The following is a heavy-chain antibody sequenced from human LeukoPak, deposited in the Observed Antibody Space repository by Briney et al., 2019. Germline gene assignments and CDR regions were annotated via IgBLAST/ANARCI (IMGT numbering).Heavy chain of an antibody. Sequence: SETLSLTCTVSGGSISSSSYYWGWIRQPPGKGLEWIGSIYYSGSTYYNPSLKSRVTISVDTSKNQFSLKLSSVTAADTAVYYCARSDYSKQYWFDPWGQGTLVTVSS. V-gene: IGHV4-39*01. J-gene: IGHJ5*02. D-gene: IGHD4-11*01. CDR2: IYYSGST. CDR3: ARSDYSKQYWFDP. CDR1: GGSISSSSYY.